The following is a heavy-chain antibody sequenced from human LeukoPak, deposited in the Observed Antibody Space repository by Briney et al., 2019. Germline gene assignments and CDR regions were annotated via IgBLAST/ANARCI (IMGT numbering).Heavy chain of an antibody. Sequence: PSETLSLTCTVSGGSISTYSWSWVRQPPGKGLEWIGCRYDGGRDLYNPSLKSRVTISVDASEKQISLSLRSVTAADTAIYYCANTTRVAPDGRAEYFQHWGQGTLVTVSS. D-gene: IGHD5-24*01. V-gene: IGHV4-59*03. CDR3: ANTTRVAPDGRAEYFQH. CDR2: RYDGGRD. J-gene: IGHJ1*01. CDR1: GGSISTYS.